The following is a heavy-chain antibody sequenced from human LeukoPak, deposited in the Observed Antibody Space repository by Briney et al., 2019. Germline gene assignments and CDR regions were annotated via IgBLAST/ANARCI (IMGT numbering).Heavy chain of an antibody. V-gene: IGHV3-23*01. Sequence: GGSLRLSCVASGFTFSSYAMDWVRQAPGKGLEWVSSISSSSSYIYYADSVKGRFTISRDNSKNTLYLQMNSLRAEDTAVYYCAKNTLGFEAPEYFQHWGQGTLVTVSS. J-gene: IGHJ1*01. CDR1: GFTFSSYA. D-gene: IGHD2-15*01. CDR3: AKNTLGFEAPEYFQH. CDR2: ISSSSSYI.